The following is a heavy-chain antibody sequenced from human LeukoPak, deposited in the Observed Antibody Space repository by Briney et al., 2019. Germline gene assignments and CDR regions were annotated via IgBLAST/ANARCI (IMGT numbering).Heavy chain of an antibody. J-gene: IGHJ4*02. D-gene: IGHD3-10*01. CDR2: ISYDGSNK. V-gene: IGHV3-30-3*01. CDR3: AGVLSRYGSGSYATGEVDY. Sequence: GRSLRLSCAASGFTFSSYAMHWVRQAPGKGLEWVAVISYDGSNKYYADSVKGRFTISRDNSKNTLYLQMNSLRAEDTAVYYCAGVLSRYGSGSYATGEVDYWGQGTLVTVSS. CDR1: GFTFSSYA.